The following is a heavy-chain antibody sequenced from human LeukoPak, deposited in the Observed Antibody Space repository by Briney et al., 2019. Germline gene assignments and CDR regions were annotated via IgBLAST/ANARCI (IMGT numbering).Heavy chain of an antibody. CDR1: GYSFTSYW. CDR3: ARQTAMGRSGDY. D-gene: IGHD5-18*01. V-gene: IGHV5-51*01. CDR2: IDPSDSDT. J-gene: IGHJ4*02. Sequence: GESLKISCKASGYSFTSYWIGWVRQMPGKGLEWMGIIDPSDSDTRYTPSFQGQVTISADKSLTPAYLQWNSLKASGTAMYYCARQTAMGRSGDYWGQGTLVIVSS.